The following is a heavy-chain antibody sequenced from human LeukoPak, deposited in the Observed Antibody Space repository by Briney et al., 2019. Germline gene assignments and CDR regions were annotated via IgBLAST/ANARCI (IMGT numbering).Heavy chain of an antibody. CDR2: IIPILGIA. Sequence: SVKVSCKASGGTFSSYATSWVRQAPGQGLEWMGRIIPILGIANYAQKFQGRVTITADKSTSTAYMELSSLRSEDTAVYYCARAGYSSGWYGFVYFDYWGQGTLVTVSS. D-gene: IGHD6-19*01. CDR3: ARAGYSSGWYGFVYFDY. V-gene: IGHV1-69*04. J-gene: IGHJ4*02. CDR1: GGTFSSYA.